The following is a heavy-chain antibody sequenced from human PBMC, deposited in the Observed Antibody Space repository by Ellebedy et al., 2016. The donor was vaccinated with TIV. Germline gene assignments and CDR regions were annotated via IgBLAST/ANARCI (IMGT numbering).Heavy chain of an antibody. CDR3: ARGVNWFDP. CDR2: TYYRSRWFN. Sequence: SQTLSLTCGISGDSVPSNSGAWHWFKQSPSRGPEWLRRTYYRSRWFNDYAMSVTSRITINADTSKNQFSLQLNSVTSEDTAVYYCARGVNWFDPWGQGTLVTVSS. J-gene: IGHJ5*02. D-gene: IGHD3-16*01. V-gene: IGHV6-1*01. CDR1: GDSVPSNSGA.